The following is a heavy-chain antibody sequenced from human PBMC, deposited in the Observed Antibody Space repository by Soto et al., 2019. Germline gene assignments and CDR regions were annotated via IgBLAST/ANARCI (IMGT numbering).Heavy chain of an antibody. CDR3: ARTMYTSGWYLYGLDV. CDR1: GFTVSSNY. CDR2: IYSGGST. V-gene: IGHV3-53*01. D-gene: IGHD6-19*01. Sequence: GGSLILSCAASGFTVSSNYMSWVRQAPGKGLEWVSIIYSGGSTFYADSVKGRFTISRDNSKNTLYLQMNSLRAEDTAVYYCARTMYTSGWYLYGLDVWGQGTTVTVSS. J-gene: IGHJ6*02.